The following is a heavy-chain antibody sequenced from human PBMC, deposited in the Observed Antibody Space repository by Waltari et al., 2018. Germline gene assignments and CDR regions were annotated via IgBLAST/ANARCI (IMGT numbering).Heavy chain of an antibody. Sequence: QLQLQESGPGLVKPSETLSLTCTVSGGSFDSSHYYWGWIRQPPGKGLEWLGTIFSNGATKDNPSLKSRVSISLDTSKNQFSLRLSSITAADTAMYYCAREIRDIVVVPSPGGYWGQGTLVTVSS. CDR1: GGSFDSSHYY. D-gene: IGHD2-2*01. CDR2: IFSNGAT. V-gene: IGHV4-39*07. J-gene: IGHJ4*02. CDR3: AREIRDIVVVPSPGGY.